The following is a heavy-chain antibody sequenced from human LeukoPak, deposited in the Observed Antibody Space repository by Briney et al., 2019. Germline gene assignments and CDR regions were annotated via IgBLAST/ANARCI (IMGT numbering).Heavy chain of an antibody. CDR3: ARASSSGRRRFDY. CDR2: INHSGST. J-gene: IGHJ4*02. CDR1: GFTFSDYY. V-gene: IGHV4-34*01. Sequence: GSLRLSCAASGFTFSDYYMSWIRQPPGKGLEWIGEINHSGSTNYNPSLKSRVTISVDTSKNQFSLKLSSVTAADTAVYYCARASSSGRRRFDYWGQGTLVTVSS. D-gene: IGHD6-19*01.